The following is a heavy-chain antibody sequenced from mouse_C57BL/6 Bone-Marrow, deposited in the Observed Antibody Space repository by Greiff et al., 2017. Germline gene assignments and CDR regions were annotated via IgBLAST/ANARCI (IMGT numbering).Heavy chain of an antibody. CDR1: GYTFTSYT. CDR3: ARSYNGYYGFDY. Sequence: VQLQQSGAELARPGASVKMSCKASGYTFTSYTMHWVKQRPGQGLEWIGYINPSSGYTKYNQKFKDKATLTADKSSSTAYMQLSSLTSEDSAVXYCARSYNGYYGFDYWGQGTTLTVSS. D-gene: IGHD2-3*01. V-gene: IGHV1-4*01. J-gene: IGHJ2*01. CDR2: INPSSGYT.